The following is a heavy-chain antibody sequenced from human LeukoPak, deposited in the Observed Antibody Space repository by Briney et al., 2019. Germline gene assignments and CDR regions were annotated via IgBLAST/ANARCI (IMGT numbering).Heavy chain of an antibody. V-gene: IGHV4-61*02. J-gene: IGHJ4*02. CDR3: ARDRWEPSPLPFD. CDR1: GGSISSGSYY. Sequence: PSETLFLTCTVSGGSISSGSYYWSWIRQPAGKGLEWIGRIYTSGSTNYNPSLKSRVTISVDTSKNQFSLKLSSVTAADTAVYYCARDRWEPSPLPFDWGQGTLVTVSS. CDR2: IYTSGST. D-gene: IGHD4-23*01.